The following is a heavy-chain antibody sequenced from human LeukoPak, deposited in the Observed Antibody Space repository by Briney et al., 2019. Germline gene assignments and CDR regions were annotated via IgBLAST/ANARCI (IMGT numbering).Heavy chain of an antibody. CDR2: ISWNSGSI. Sequence: GGSLRLSCAASGFTFDDYAIHWVRQAPGKGLEWVSGISWNSGSIGYADSVKGRFTISRDNAKNSLYLQMNSLRAEDTALYYCAKGYDSSGYHRYYFDYWGQGTLVTVSS. D-gene: IGHD3-22*01. CDR1: GFTFDDYA. J-gene: IGHJ4*02. CDR3: AKGYDSSGYHRYYFDY. V-gene: IGHV3-9*01.